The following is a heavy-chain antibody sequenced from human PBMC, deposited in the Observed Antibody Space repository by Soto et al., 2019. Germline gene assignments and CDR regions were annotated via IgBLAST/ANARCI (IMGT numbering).Heavy chain of an antibody. D-gene: IGHD3-10*01. J-gene: IGHJ4*02. V-gene: IGHV3-33*01. CDR2: IWYDGSNK. CDR3: AREAEDYYGSVDY. Sequence: GGSLRLSCAASGFTFSSYGMHWVRQAPGKGLEWVAVIWYDGSNKYYADSVKGRFTISRDNSKNTLYLQMNSLRAEDTAVYYCAREAEDYYGSVDYWGQGTLVTVSS. CDR1: GFTFSSYG.